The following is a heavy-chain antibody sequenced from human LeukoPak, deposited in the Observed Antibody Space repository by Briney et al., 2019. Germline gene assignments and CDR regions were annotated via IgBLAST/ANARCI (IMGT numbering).Heavy chain of an antibody. CDR3: TRDAGTFDY. CDR1: GDSVSSNSAA. Sequence: ASQTLSLTCAISGDSVSSNSAAWNWIRQSPLRGLEWLGRTYYRSKWYNDYAISVKSRITINPDTSKNQFSLQLNSVTPEDTAVYYCTRDAGTFDYWGQGTLVTVSS. J-gene: IGHJ4*02. CDR2: TYYRSKWYN. V-gene: IGHV6-1*01. D-gene: IGHD3-10*01.